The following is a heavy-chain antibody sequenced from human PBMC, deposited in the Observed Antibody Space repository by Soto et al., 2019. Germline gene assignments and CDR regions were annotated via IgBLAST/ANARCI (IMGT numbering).Heavy chain of an antibody. V-gene: IGHV4-34*01. CDR1: GGSFSGYY. CDR2: INHSGST. J-gene: IGHJ6*02. CDR3: ARAYYYYGMDV. Sequence: SETLSLTCAVYGGSFSGYYWSWIRQPPGKGLEWIGEINHSGSTNYNPSLKSRVTISVDTSKNQFSLKLSSVTAADTAVYYCARAYYYYGMDVWGQGTTVTVSS.